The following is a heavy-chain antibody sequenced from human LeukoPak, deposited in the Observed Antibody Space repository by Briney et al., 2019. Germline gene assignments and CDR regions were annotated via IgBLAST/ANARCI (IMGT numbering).Heavy chain of an antibody. CDR2: ISPNSGGT. V-gene: IGHV1-2*02. D-gene: IGHD2-21*01. CDR1: GYTFTGYY. CDR3: ARDFMLFPYNRFDP. J-gene: IGHJ5*02. Sequence: GASVKVSCEASGYTFTGYYIHWVRQAPGQGLEWMGWISPNSGGTNYAQKFQGRVTMTRDTSISTAYMELSRLRSDDTAVYYCARDFMLFPYNRFDPWGQGTLVTVSS.